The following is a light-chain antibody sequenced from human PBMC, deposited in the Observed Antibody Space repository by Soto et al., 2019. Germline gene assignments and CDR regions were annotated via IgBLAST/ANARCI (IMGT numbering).Light chain of an antibody. CDR3: QQYYSNPVT. Sequence: DIVMTQSPESLAVSLGERATINCRSSQSVLYSSNNKNYLAWYHQRPGQPPNLLIYWASTRESGVPDRFSGSGAGKVFTLTISNLQAEDGGIYYCQQYYSNPVTFGGGTKVEI. CDR2: WAS. J-gene: IGKJ4*01. CDR1: QSVLYSSNNKNY. V-gene: IGKV4-1*01.